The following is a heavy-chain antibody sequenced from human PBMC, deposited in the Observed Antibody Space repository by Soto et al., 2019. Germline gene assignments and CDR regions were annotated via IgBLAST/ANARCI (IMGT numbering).Heavy chain of an antibody. CDR2: INSDESSA. V-gene: IGHV3-74*01. Sequence: EVQLVESGGGLVQPGGSLRLSCAASGFTFGSYWMHWVRQAPGKGLVWVSRINSDESSASYADSVKGRFTISRDNAKNKVYLQMNSLRAEDTAVYYCARDPYSPSSLFYSYMDVWGKGTTVTVSS. CDR1: GFTFGSYW. CDR3: ARDPYSPSSLFYSYMDV. D-gene: IGHD6-6*01. J-gene: IGHJ6*03.